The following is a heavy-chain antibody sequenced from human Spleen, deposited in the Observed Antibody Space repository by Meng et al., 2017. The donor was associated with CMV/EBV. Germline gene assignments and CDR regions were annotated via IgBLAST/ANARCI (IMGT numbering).Heavy chain of an antibody. D-gene: IGHD2-15*01. V-gene: IGHV1-2*02. Sequence: ASVKVSCKAYGYNCIGHFIHWVRQAPGQGLEWMGWINPNSGGTNYAQKFPGRVTMTGDTSITTANIELRRLRSDVMAVYYCARVKRYFTGGSCSSTGYYGMDVWGQGTTVTVSS. CDR3: ARVKRYFTGGSCSSTGYYGMDV. J-gene: IGHJ6*02. CDR1: GYNCIGHF. CDR2: INPNSGGT.